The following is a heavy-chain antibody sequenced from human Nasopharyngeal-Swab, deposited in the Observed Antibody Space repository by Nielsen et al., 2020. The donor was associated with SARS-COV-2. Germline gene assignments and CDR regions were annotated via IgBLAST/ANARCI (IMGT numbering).Heavy chain of an antibody. J-gene: IGHJ4*02. V-gene: IGHV3-30*03. CDR2: ISYDGNTK. Sequence: GESLKISCAASGFSFSSYGLHWVRQAPGKGLEWVAVISYDGNTKYYADSVKGRFTISRDNSKNTLYLLINSLRAEDTAMFYCARNRYCDSTPCRKEFGYWGQGTLVTVSS. CDR3: ARNRYCDSTPCRKEFGY. D-gene: IGHD2/OR15-2a*01. CDR1: GFSFSSYG.